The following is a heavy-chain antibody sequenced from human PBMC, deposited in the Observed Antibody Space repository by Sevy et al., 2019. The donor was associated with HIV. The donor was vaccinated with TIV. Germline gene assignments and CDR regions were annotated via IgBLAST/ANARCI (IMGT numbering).Heavy chain of an antibody. J-gene: IGHJ4*02. CDR3: AREGLTVAGIGYYFEY. D-gene: IGHD6-19*01. V-gene: IGHV3-33*01. Sequence: GGSLRLSCAASGFTFNSYGMHWVRQAPGKGLEWVALIWYDGSNRSYVDSVKGRFTVSRDNSKNTLYLQMNSLRAEDTAVYYCAREGLTVAGIGYYFEYWGQGTLVTVSS. CDR1: GFTFNSYG. CDR2: IWYDGSNR.